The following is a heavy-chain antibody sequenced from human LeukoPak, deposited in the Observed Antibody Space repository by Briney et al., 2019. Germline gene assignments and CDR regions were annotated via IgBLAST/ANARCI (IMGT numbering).Heavy chain of an antibody. V-gene: IGHV1-18*01. Sequence: EASVKVSCKASGYTFTSYGISWVRQAPGQRLEWMGWISAYNGNTNYAQKLQGRVTMTTDTSTSTAYMELRSLRSDDTAVYYCARDGDSSGYRNAFDIWGQGTTVTVSS. CDR1: GYTFTSYG. CDR2: ISAYNGNT. CDR3: ARDGDSSGYRNAFDI. D-gene: IGHD3-22*01. J-gene: IGHJ3*02.